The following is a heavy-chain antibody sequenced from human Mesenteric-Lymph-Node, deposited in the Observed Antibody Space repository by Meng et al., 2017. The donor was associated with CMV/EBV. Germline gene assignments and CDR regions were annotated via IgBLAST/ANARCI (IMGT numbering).Heavy chain of an antibody. CDR2: IYSGGST. J-gene: IGHJ4*02. CDR3: ARGWLRFTGGDY. Sequence: LSCADCGFNVRSNYMSWVRQAPGKGREWVSVIYSGGSTYYADSVKGRFTISRDNSKNTLYLQMNSLRAEDTAVYYCARGWLRFTGGDYWGQGTLVTVSS. CDR1: GFNVRSNY. V-gene: IGHV3-66*01. D-gene: IGHD5-12*01.